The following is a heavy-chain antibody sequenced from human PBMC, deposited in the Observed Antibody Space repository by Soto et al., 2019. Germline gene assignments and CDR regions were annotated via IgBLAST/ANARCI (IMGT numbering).Heavy chain of an antibody. CDR3: ARGRYSSSSVWFDP. CDR2: INPNSGGT. CDR1: GYTFTGYY. D-gene: IGHD6-6*01. J-gene: IGHJ5*02. V-gene: IGHV1-2*02. Sequence: ASVKVSCKASGYTFTGYYMHWVRQAPGQGLEWMGWINPNSGGTNYAQKFQGRVTMTRDTSISTAYMELSRLRSDDTAVYYCARGRYSSSSVWFDPWGQGTLVTVSS.